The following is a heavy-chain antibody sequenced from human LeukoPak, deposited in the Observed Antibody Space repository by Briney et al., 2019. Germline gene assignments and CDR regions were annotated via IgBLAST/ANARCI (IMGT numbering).Heavy chain of an antibody. V-gene: IGHV3-9*01. CDR1: GFSFPDYA. Sequence: PGRSLRLSCAASGFSFPDYAMHWVRQAPGKGLEWVSSISWNSGNIVYVDSVKGRFTISRDNAKNSLYLQMNSLRAEDTAVYYCARDLNWETYWGQGTLVSVSS. CDR2: ISWNSGNI. CDR3: ARDLNWETY. D-gene: IGHD7-27*01. J-gene: IGHJ4*02.